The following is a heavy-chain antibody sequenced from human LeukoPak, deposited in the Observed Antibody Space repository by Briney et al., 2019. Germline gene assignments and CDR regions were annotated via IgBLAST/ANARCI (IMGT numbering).Heavy chain of an antibody. D-gene: IGHD5-12*01. J-gene: IGHJ4*02. Sequence: GGSLRLSCTASGFTFSDYAMSWFRQAPGKGLEWVSAISGSGGSTYYADSVKGRFTISRDNSKNTLYLQMNSLRAEDTAVYYCAKDVRPLATLFDYWGQGTLVTVSS. CDR3: AKDVRPLATLFDY. CDR2: ISGSGGST. CDR1: GFTFSDYA. V-gene: IGHV3-23*01.